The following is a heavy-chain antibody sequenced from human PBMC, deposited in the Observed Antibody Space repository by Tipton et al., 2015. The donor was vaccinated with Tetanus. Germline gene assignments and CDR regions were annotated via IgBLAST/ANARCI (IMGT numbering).Heavy chain of an antibody. D-gene: IGHD6-25*01. CDR2: LTGSGDRA. CDR3: AKAQPPDGAASGAMDV. CDR1: GFTFGQYA. Sequence: SLRLSCVVSGFTFGQYAMTWVRRAPARGLEWVARLTGSGDRAYYSSSVRGRFTVSRDTVKKPHFLQMDSLTVDDTAVYYCAKAQPPDGAASGAMDVWGQGTAVTVSS. V-gene: IGHV3-23*01. J-gene: IGHJ6*02.